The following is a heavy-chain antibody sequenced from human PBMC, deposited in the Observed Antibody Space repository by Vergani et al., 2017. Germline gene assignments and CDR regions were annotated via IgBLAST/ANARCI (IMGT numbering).Heavy chain of an antibody. D-gene: IGHD6-19*01. V-gene: IGHV1-69*13. CDR2: IIPIFGTA. J-gene: IGHJ3*02. Sequence: QVQLVQSGAEVKKPGSSVKVSCKASGGTFSRYAISWVRQAPGQGPEWMGGIIPIFGTANYAQKFQGRVTITADESTSTAYMELSSLRSDDTAVYYCARVTYSSGWPTDAFDIWGQGTMVTVSS. CDR1: GGTFSRYA. CDR3: ARVTYSSGWPTDAFDI.